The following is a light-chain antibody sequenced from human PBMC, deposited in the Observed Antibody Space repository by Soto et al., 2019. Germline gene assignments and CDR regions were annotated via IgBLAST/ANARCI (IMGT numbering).Light chain of an antibody. CDR3: QQLNTFPVI. V-gene: IGKV1-9*01. CDR2: ASS. CDR1: QGISSY. J-gene: IGKJ5*01. Sequence: DIQLSQSPSFLSASVGDRVTITCRASQGISSYLAWYQQTPGKAPKLLIYASSTLQSGIPSRFSGRGYGTEFPLTISSLQPEDFATYYCQQLNTFPVIFGQGTRLDI.